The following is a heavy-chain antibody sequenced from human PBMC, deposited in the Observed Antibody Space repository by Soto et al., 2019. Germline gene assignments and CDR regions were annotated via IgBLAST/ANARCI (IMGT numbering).Heavy chain of an antibody. CDR2: IYYSGST. D-gene: IGHD6-19*01. V-gene: IGHV4-61*08. CDR1: GGSISSGGYS. Sequence: PSETLSLTCAVSGGSISSGGYSWSWIRQPPGKGLEWIGYIYYSGSTNYNPSLKSRVTISVDTSKNQFSLKLSSVTAADTAVYYCARHVGSSGWYGTDNWFDPWGQGTLVTVS. CDR3: ARHVGSSGWYGTDNWFDP. J-gene: IGHJ5*02.